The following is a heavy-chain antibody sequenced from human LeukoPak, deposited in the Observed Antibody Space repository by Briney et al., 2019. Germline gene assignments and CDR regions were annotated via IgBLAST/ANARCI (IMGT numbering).Heavy chain of an antibody. J-gene: IGHJ6*03. D-gene: IGHD6-13*01. CDR1: GFTFSTYS. CDR2: MSGSGVST. CDR3: ARTYSSSRAHYYYYYYVGV. Sequence: GGSLRLSCAASGFTFSTYSMSWVRQAPGKGLEWVSGMSGSGVSTYYADSVKGRFTISRDSSKNTLYLQMNSLRAEDTAVYYCARTYSSSRAHYYYYYYVGVWGKGTTVTISS. V-gene: IGHV3-23*01.